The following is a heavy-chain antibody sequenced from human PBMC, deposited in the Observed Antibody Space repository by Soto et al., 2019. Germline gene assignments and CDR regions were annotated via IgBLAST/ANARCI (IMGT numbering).Heavy chain of an antibody. Sequence: ASVKVSCKASGYTFTSYGISWVRQAPGQGLEWMGWISAYNGKTNYAQKLQGRVTMTTNTSTSTAYMELRSLRSDDTAVYYCLVAVAGTVYFGYWGQGTLVTVSS. CDR1: GYTFTSYG. CDR2: ISAYNGKT. J-gene: IGHJ4*02. V-gene: IGHV1-18*01. D-gene: IGHD6-19*01. CDR3: LVAVAGTVYFGY.